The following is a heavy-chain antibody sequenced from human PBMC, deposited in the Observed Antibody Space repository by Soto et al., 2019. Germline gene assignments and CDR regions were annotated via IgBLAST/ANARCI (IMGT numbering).Heavy chain of an antibody. Sequence: PSETLSLTCTVSGGSISSYYWSWIRQPPGKGLEWIGYIYYSGSTNYNPSLKSRVTISVDTSKNQFSLKLSSVTAADTAVYYCASLQHLSSSWYGNYYYYGMDVWGQGTTVTVSS. V-gene: IGHV4-59*01. CDR2: IYYSGST. D-gene: IGHD6-13*01. CDR1: GGSISSYY. CDR3: ASLQHLSSSWYGNYYYYGMDV. J-gene: IGHJ6*02.